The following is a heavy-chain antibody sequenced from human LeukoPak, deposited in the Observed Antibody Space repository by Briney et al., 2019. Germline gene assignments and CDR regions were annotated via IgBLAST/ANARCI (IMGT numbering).Heavy chain of an antibody. CDR2: IIPILGIA. CDR3: AREYCSSTSRTADFDY. J-gene: IGHJ4*02. D-gene: IGHD2-2*01. CDR1: GGTFSSYT. V-gene: IGHV1-69*04. Sequence: ASVKVSCKASGGTFSSYTISWVRQAPGQGLEWMGRIIPILGIANYAQKFQGRVTITADKSTSTAYMELSSLRSEDTAVYYCAREYCSSTSRTADFDYWGQGTLVTVSS.